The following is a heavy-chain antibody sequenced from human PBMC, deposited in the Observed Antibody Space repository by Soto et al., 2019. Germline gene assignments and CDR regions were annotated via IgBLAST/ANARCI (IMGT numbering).Heavy chain of an antibody. J-gene: IGHJ4*02. Sequence: QITLKESGPTLVKPTQTLTLTCTFSGFSLSTSGVGVGWIRQPPGKALEWLALIYWDDDKRYSPSLKSRLTITKDTSKTQVVLTMTNMDPVDTATYYCAHRLSVAGTWGYYFDYWGQGTLVTVSS. D-gene: IGHD6-19*01. CDR1: GFSLSTSGVG. CDR3: AHRLSVAGTWGYYFDY. V-gene: IGHV2-5*02. CDR2: IYWDDDK.